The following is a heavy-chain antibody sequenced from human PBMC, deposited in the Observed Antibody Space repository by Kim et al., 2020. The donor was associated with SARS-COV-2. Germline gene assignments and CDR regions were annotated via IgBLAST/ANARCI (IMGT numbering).Heavy chain of an antibody. J-gene: IGHJ5*02. CDR1: GGSISSYY. D-gene: IGHD2-2*01. V-gene: IGHV4-59*08. CDR3: SRLGGEGYCSSTSCSNWFDP. Sequence: SETLSLTCTVSGGSISSYYWSWIRQPPGKGLEWIGCIYYNGGTNYNHSLKSRVTISVDTSKKQFSLTLSSVTAADTAVYYCSRLGGEGYCSSTSCSNWFDPWGQGPRVTLS. CDR2: IYYNGGT.